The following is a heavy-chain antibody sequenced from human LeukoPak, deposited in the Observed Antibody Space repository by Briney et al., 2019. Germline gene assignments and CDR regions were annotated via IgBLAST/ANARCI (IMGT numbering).Heavy chain of an antibody. Sequence: GGSLRVSCAASGFTFSSYSMNWVRQALGKGLEWVSSISSSSSYIYYADSVKGRFTISRDNAKNSLYLQMNSLRAEDTAVYYCARELAGSSWYVFDYWGQGTLVTVSS. CDR2: ISSSSSYI. CDR1: GFTFSSYS. CDR3: ARELAGSSWYVFDY. J-gene: IGHJ4*02. V-gene: IGHV3-21*01. D-gene: IGHD6-13*01.